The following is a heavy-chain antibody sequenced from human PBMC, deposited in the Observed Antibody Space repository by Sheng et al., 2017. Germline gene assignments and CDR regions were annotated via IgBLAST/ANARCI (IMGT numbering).Heavy chain of an antibody. CDR2: INHSGST. V-gene: IGHV4-34*01. CDR1: GGSFSGYY. J-gene: IGHJ5*02. D-gene: IGHD1-26*01. Sequence: QVQLQQWGAGLLKPSETLSLTCAVYGGSFSGYYWSWIRQPPGKGLEWIGEINHSGSTNYNPSLKSRVTISVDTSKNQFSLKLSSVTAADTAVYYCARSGRDGNWFDPWGQGTLVTVSS. CDR3: ARSGRDGNWFDP.